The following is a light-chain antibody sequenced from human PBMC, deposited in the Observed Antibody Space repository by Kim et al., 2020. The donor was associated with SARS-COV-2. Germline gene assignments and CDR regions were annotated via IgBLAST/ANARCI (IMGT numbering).Light chain of an antibody. CDR2: GKN. CDR3: NSRDNSGDHVV. V-gene: IGLV3-19*01. Sequence: AMGQTVRITSQGDSLRTYDASWYQQKPGQAPILVIYGKNNRPSGIPDRFSGSSSGNTASLTVTGAQAVDEADYFCNSRDNSGDHVVFGGGTQLTVL. J-gene: IGLJ2*01. CDR1: SLRTYD.